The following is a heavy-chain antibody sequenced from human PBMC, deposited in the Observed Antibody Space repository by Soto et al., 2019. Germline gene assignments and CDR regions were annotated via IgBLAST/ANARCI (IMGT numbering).Heavy chain of an antibody. V-gene: IGHV4-34*01. J-gene: IGHJ4*02. CDR3: ARGLGGRADY. CDR2: INHSGST. Sequence: QVQLQQWGAGLLKPSETLSLTCAVYGGSFSGYYWSWIRQPPGKGLEWIGEINHSGSTNYNPSLKSRGTISVDTSKNQFSLKLSSVTAADTAVYYCARGLGGRADYWGQGTLVTVSS. CDR1: GGSFSGYY. D-gene: IGHD3-16*01.